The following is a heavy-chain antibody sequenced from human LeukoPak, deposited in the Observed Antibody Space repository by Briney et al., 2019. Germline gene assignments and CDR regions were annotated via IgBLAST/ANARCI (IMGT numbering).Heavy chain of an antibody. CDR2: VSSDGTT. J-gene: IGHJ4*02. D-gene: IGHD2-21*01. CDR1: GDSVTSYY. V-gene: IGHV4-59*08. Sequence: NPSETLSLTCSVSGDSVTSYYWNWIRQPPGKGLEWIGYVSSDGTTNYTPSLRSRVIMSVDTANNHISLNLTSLTAADTAIYYCARWDCAGDDACHNHWCRGTLVNVSS. CDR3: ARWDCAGDDACHNH.